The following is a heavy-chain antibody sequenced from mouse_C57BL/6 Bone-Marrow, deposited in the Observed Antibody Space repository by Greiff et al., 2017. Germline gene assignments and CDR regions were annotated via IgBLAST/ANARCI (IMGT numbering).Heavy chain of an antibody. CDR1: GFTFSDYY. V-gene: IGHV5-12*01. J-gene: IGHJ1*03. Sequence: EVKLVESGGGLVQPGGSLKLSCAASGFTFSDYYMYWVRQTPEKRLEWVAYISNGGGSTYYPDTVKGRFTISRDNAKNTLYLQRSRLKSEDTAMYYCARHPWYFDVWGTGTTVTVSS. CDR3: ARHPWYFDV. CDR2: ISNGGGST.